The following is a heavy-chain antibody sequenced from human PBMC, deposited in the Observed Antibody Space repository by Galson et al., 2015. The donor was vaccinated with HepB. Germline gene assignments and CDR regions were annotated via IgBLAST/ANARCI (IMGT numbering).Heavy chain of an antibody. CDR2: LSYDANNK. V-gene: IGHV3-30-3*01. CDR3: AKGEGGSSWFEVLTCLDY. Sequence: SLRLSCAASGFTFGSFPMHWVRQAPGKGLEWVAVLSYDANNKYYADSVKGRFTISRDNSKNTLYLQVNSLRAEDTAVYYCAKGEGGSSWFEVLTCLDYWGQGTLVTVSS. D-gene: IGHD6-13*01. J-gene: IGHJ4*02. CDR1: GFTFGSFP.